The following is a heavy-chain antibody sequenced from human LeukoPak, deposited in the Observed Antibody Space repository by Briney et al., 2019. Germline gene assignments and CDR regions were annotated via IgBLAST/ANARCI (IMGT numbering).Heavy chain of an antibody. CDR1: GGSISSGGYY. D-gene: IGHD1-1*01. V-gene: IGHV4-31*03. Sequence: SQTLSLTCTVSGGSISSGGYYWSWIRQHPEKGLEWIGYIHYSGSTYYHPSLKSRVSMSVDTSRNQFSLKLSSVTAADTAVYCCACGSNNWYNWFDPWGQGTLVTVSS. CDR2: IHYSGST. CDR3: ACGSNNWYNWFDP. J-gene: IGHJ5*02.